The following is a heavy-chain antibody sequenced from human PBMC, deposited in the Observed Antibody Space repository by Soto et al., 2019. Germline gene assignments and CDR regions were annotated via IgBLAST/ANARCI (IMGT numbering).Heavy chain of an antibody. J-gene: IGHJ4*02. CDR3: ARDLAITVPAPMGY. D-gene: IGHD2-2*01. V-gene: IGHV1-69*08. CDR1: GGTFSTYT. CDR2: IIPIVDRA. Sequence: QVQLVQSGAEVKKPGSSVRVSCKASGGTFSTYTISWVRQAPGQGLEWMGRIIPIVDRANYAQKFQGRVTITADKSTSTAYMELSSLRSDDTAVYYCARDLAITVPAPMGYWGRGTLVTVSS.